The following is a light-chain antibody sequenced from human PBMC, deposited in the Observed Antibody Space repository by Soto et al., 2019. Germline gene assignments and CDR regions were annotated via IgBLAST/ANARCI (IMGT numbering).Light chain of an antibody. J-gene: IGLJ1*01. Sequence: QSVLTQPASVSGSPGQSITISCSGSISDVGSSGPVSWYQHHPGQVPKLIIYEGSRRPSGVSSRFSGSKTGNTASLTTTGVQAEDEAYYYCCSYVGARTYDFGTGTKVNVL. V-gene: IGLV2-23*01. CDR2: EGS. CDR1: ISDVGSSGP. CDR3: CSYVGARTYD.